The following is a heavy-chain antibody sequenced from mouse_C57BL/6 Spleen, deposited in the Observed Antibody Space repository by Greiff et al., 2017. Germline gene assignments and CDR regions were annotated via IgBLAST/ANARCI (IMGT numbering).Heavy chain of an antibody. Sequence: QVQLLQPGAELVMPGASVKLSCTASGYTFTSYWMHWVKQRPGQGLEWIGEIDPSDSYTTYNQKFKGKFTLSVDKSSSTAYMHLSNLTYEDSADYYRARSSSNYAMDDWGQGTSVTVSS. CDR2: IDPSDSYT. J-gene: IGHJ4*01. V-gene: IGHV1-69*01. CDR3: ARSSSNYAMDD. CDR1: GYTFTSYW.